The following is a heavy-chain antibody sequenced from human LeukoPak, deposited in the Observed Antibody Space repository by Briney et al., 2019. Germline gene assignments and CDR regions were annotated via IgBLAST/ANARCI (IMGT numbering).Heavy chain of an antibody. CDR3: ARDLEWSHYDSSGYDYYWYYYGMDV. CDR1: GFTFSSYS. J-gene: IGHJ6*02. Sequence: RSGGSLRLSCAASGFTFSSYSMNWVRQAPGKGLEWVSSISSSSSYIYYADSVKGRFTISRDNAKNSLYLQMNSLRAEDTAVYYCARDLEWSHYDSSGYDYYWYYYGMDVWGQGTTVTVSS. D-gene: IGHD3-22*01. CDR2: ISSSSSYI. V-gene: IGHV3-21*01.